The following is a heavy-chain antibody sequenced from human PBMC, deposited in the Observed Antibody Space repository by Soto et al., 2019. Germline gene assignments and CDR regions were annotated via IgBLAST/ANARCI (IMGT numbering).Heavy chain of an antibody. CDR3: ARGLYSSGHYFDY. V-gene: IGHV4-30-2*01. CDR1: GGSISDSSSS. D-gene: IGHD3-10*01. Sequence: SETLSLTCAVSGGSISDSSSSWSWIRQPPGRGLEWIGYIFHSGNTYYNPSLKSRVTISVDRASNQFSLKLSSETAADTAVYYCARGLYSSGHYFDYWGQGILVTVSS. J-gene: IGHJ4*02. CDR2: IFHSGNT.